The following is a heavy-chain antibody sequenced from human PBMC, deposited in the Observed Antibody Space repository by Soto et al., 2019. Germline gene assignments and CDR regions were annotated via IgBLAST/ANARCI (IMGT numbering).Heavy chain of an antibody. Sequence: QVQLVQSGAEVKKPGASVKVSCKASGYTFTSYGISWVRQAPGQGLEWMGWISAYNGNTNYAQKLQGRATTTTDTSTSTAYMELRSMRSDDTAVYYCARGPPSYYDSSGYYKYFDYWGQGTLVTVST. V-gene: IGHV1-18*01. D-gene: IGHD3-22*01. CDR3: ARGPPSYYDSSGYYKYFDY. CDR1: GYTFTSYG. CDR2: ISAYNGNT. J-gene: IGHJ4*02.